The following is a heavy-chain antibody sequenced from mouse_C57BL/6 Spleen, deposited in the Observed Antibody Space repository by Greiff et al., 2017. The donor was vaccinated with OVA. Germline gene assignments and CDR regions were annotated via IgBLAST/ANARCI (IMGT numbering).Heavy chain of an antibody. V-gene: IGHV3-6*01. Sequence: EVQLLESGPGLVKPSQSLSLTCSVTGYSITSGYYWNWIRQFPGNKLEWMGYISYDGSNNYNPSLKNRISITRDTSKNQFFLKFNSVTTEDTATYYCAIYYGSSYGYFDYWGQGTTLTVSS. CDR2: ISYDGSN. J-gene: IGHJ2*01. CDR1: GYSITSGYY. D-gene: IGHD1-1*01. CDR3: AIYYGSSYGYFDY.